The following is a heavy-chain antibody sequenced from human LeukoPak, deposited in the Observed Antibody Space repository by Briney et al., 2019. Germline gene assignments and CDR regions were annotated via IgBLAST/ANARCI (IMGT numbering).Heavy chain of an antibody. CDR2: IRSKAYGGTT. V-gene: IGHV3-49*04. CDR1: GFTFGDHA. CDR3: TRGPDYYYYYGMDV. Sequence: GGSLRLSCTASGFTFGDHAMSWVRQAPGKGLEWVGFIRSKAYGGTTEYAASVKGRFNISRDDSKSIAYLQMNSLKTEDTAVYYCTRGPDYYYYYGMDVWGKGTTVTVSS. J-gene: IGHJ6*04.